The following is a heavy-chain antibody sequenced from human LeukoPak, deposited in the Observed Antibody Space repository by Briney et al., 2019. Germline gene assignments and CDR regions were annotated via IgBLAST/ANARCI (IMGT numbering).Heavy chain of an antibody. J-gene: IGHJ4*02. V-gene: IGHV1-18*01. CDR2: ISAYNGNT. CDR1: GYTFTSYG. D-gene: IGHD3-22*01. Sequence: ASVKVSCKASGYTFTSYGISWVRQAPGQGLEWMGWISAYNGNTNYAQKLQGRVTMTTDTSTSTAYMELRSLRSDDTAVYYCARARRDYDSSGYYQDYWGQGTLVTVSS. CDR3: ARARRDYDSSGYYQDY.